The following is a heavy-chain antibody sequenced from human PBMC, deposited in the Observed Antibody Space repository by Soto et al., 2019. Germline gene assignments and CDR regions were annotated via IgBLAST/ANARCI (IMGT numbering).Heavy chain of an antibody. CDR3: ASDDYGDYAPSCFDY. CDR1: GFTFSSYA. Sequence: GGSLRLSCAASGFTFSSYAMSWVRQAPGKGLEWVSAISGSGGSTYYADSVKGRFTISRDNSKNTLYLQMNSLRAEDTAVYYCASDDYGDYAPSCFDYWGQGTLVTVSS. CDR2: ISGSGGST. J-gene: IGHJ4*02. V-gene: IGHV3-23*01. D-gene: IGHD4-17*01.